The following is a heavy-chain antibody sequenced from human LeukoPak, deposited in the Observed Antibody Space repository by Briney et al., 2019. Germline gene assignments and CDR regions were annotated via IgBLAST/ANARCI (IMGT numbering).Heavy chain of an antibody. CDR2: INPNSGGT. D-gene: IGHD5-18*01. CDR1: GYTFTGYY. J-gene: IGHJ4*02. V-gene: IGHV1-2*02. Sequence: ASVKVSCKASGYTFTGYYMHWVRQAPGQGLEWMGWINPNSGGTNYAQKFQGRVTMTRDTSISTAYMELSRLRPDDTAVYYCARGMDTAMAKRVGYFDYWGQGTLVTVSS. CDR3: ARGMDTAMAKRVGYFDY.